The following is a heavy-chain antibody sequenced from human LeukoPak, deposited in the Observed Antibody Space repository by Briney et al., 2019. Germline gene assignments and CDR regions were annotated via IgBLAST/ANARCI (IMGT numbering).Heavy chain of an antibody. Sequence: SETLSLTCAVYGGSFSGYYWSWIRQPPGKGLEWMGEINHSGSTNYNPSLKSRVTISVDTSKNQFSLKLSSVTAADTAVYYCARGLGIAAAGRRFDYWGQGTLVTVSS. D-gene: IGHD6-13*01. CDR3: ARGLGIAAAGRRFDY. CDR1: GGSFSGYY. CDR2: INHSGST. J-gene: IGHJ4*02. V-gene: IGHV4-34*01.